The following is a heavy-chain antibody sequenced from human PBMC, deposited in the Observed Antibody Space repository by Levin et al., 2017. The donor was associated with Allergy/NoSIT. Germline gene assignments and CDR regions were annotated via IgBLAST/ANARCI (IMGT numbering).Heavy chain of an antibody. J-gene: IGHJ6*02. CDR2: INSDGSST. CDR3: ARDWGDYDLDFGGYYYYYYGMDV. Sequence: GGSLRLSCAASGFTFSSYWMHWVRQAPGKGLVWVSRINSDGSSTSYADSVKGRFTISRDNAKNTLYLQMNSLRAEDTAVYYCARDWGDYDLDFGGYYYYYYGMDVWGQGTTVTVSS. D-gene: IGHD5-12*01. V-gene: IGHV3-74*01. CDR1: GFTFSSYW.